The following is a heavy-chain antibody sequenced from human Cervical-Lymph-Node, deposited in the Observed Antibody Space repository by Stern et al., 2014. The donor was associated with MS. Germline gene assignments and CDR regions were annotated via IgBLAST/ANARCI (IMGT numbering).Heavy chain of an antibody. CDR1: GYTFTSYW. CDR3: ARQRYFDY. J-gene: IGHJ4*02. V-gene: IGHV5-51*01. Sequence: EVQLEESGPEVKRPGESLKISCQASGYTFTSYWIGWVRQMPAKGLEWIAFVFPCGSDIRYSPSFQGQVTISADKSSSTAYLQWNNLKASDTAIYYCARQRYFDYWGQGTLVTVSS. CDR2: VFPCGSDI.